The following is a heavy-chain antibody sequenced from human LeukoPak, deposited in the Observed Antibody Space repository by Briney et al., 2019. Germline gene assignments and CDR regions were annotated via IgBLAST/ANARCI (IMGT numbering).Heavy chain of an antibody. CDR2: IYTSGST. Sequence: SETLSLTCTVSGGSISSYYWSWIRQPPGKGLEWIGYIYTSGSTNYNPSLKSRVTISVDTSKNQFSLKLSSVTAADTAVYYCARRAVGATLFDYWGQGTLVTVSS. J-gene: IGHJ4*02. V-gene: IGHV4-4*09. CDR1: GGSISSYY. CDR3: ARRAVGATLFDY. D-gene: IGHD1-26*01.